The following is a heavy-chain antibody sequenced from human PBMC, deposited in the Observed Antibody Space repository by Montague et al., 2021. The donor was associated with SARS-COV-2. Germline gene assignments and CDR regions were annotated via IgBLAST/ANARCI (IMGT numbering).Heavy chain of an antibody. CDR1: GGSFSGYY. J-gene: IGHJ4*02. D-gene: IGHD3-22*01. CDR2: INQSGST. V-gene: IGHV4-34*01. Sequence: SETLSLTCAGYGGSFSGYYWSWIRQPPGKGLEWIGEINQSGSTNYNPSLKSRVTLSVDTSKKQFSLKLGSLTAADTAVYYCARVAGGYYHDSSAYFDYWGQGSVVTAS. CDR3: ARVAGGYYHDSSAYFDY.